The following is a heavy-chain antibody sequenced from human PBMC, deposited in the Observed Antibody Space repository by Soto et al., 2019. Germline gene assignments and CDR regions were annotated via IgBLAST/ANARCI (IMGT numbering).Heavy chain of an antibody. D-gene: IGHD4-17*01. CDR2: IIPILGIA. CDR3: ARDPPSGDREIDYSGMDV. V-gene: IGHV1-69*08. Sequence: QVQLVQSGAEVKKPGSSVKVSCKASGGTFSSYTISWVRQAPGQGLEWMGRIIPILGIANNAQKFQGRVTIAADQSTRTADITLSSLRSEDTAVYYCARDPPSGDREIDYSGMDVWGQGTTVTVSS. J-gene: IGHJ6*02. CDR1: GGTFSSYT.